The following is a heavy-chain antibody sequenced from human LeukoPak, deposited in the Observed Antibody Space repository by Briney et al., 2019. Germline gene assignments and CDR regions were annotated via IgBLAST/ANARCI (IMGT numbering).Heavy chain of an antibody. CDR3: ARGSAYCSGGSCYPYYFDY. CDR1: GFTFSTYT. Sequence: GGSLRLSCAASGFTFSTYTMNWVRQAPGKGLEWVSAISGSGGSTYYADSVKGRFTISRDNSKNTLYLQMNSLRAEDTAVYYCARGSAYCSGGSCYPYYFDYWGQGTLVTVSS. D-gene: IGHD2-15*01. V-gene: IGHV3-23*01. J-gene: IGHJ4*02. CDR2: ISGSGGST.